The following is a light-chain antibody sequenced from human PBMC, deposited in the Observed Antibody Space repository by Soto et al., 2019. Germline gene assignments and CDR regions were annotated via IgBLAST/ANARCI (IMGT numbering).Light chain of an antibody. V-gene: IGKV1-39*01. CDR3: HQYGSSQT. CDR2: AAS. J-gene: IGKJ1*01. CDR1: QSISSY. Sequence: DIQMTQSPSSLSASVGDRVTITCRASQSISSYLNWYQQKPGKAPKLLIYAASSLQSGVPSRFSGSGSGTDFTLSISRLEPEDFAVYYCHQYGSSQTFGQGTKVDIK.